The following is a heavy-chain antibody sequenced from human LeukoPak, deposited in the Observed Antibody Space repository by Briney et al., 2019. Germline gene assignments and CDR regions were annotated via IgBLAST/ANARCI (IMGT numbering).Heavy chain of an antibody. V-gene: IGHV1-69*05. D-gene: IGHD3-9*01. Sequence: SVKVSCKASGGTFSSYAISWVRQAPGQGLEWMGRIIPIFGTANYAQKFQGRVTITTDESTSTAYMELGSLRSEDTAVYYCASGRNLLLRYFDWLDYYYMDVWGKGTTVTVSS. CDR2: IIPIFGTA. J-gene: IGHJ6*03. CDR1: GGTFSSYA. CDR3: ASGRNLLLRYFDWLDYYYMDV.